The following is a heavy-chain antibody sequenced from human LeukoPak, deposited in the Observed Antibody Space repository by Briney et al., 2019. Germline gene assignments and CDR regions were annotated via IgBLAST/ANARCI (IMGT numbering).Heavy chain of an antibody. V-gene: IGHV3-48*03. CDR2: IAHSGNTM. Sequence: PGGSLRLPCTASGLTFDRNEINWVRQAPGKGLEWVSFIAHSGNTMQYADSVKGRFTISRDNAKNSLYLQMNSLRAEDTAVYYCAREIGYCSSTSCSRTRAAFDYWGQGSLVTVSS. J-gene: IGHJ4*02. CDR1: GLTFDRNE. D-gene: IGHD2-2*01. CDR3: AREIGYCSSTSCSRTRAAFDY.